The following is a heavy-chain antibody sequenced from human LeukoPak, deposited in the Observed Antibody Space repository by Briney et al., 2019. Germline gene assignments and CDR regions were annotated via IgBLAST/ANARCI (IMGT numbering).Heavy chain of an antibody. CDR1: GFTFSSYE. CDR3: ARFAMTRKLERLISSLYFDY. CDR2: ISSSGSTI. J-gene: IGHJ4*02. D-gene: IGHD1-1*01. V-gene: IGHV3-48*03. Sequence: QSGGSLRLSCAASGFTFSSYEMNWVSQAPGKGLEWVSYISSSGSTIYYADSVKGRFTISRDNAKNSLYLQMNSLRAEDTAVYYCARFAMTRKLERLISSLYFDYWGQGTLVTVSS.